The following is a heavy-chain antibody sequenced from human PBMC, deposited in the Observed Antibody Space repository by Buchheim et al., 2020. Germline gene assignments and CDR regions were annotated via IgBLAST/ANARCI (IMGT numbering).Heavy chain of an antibody. Sequence: EMQVVESGGGLVQPGRSLRLACISSGFTFGDYAFSWIRQAPGKGLEWVACITSKAYGATPEYAASVKGRFTMSRDDSKGIAYLQMNSLTSEDTAVYYCAKQIDRGSNSHWGQGTL. D-gene: IGHD4-11*01. CDR3: AKQIDRGSNSH. CDR2: ITSKAYGATP. CDR1: GFTFGDYA. V-gene: IGHV3-49*03. J-gene: IGHJ4*02.